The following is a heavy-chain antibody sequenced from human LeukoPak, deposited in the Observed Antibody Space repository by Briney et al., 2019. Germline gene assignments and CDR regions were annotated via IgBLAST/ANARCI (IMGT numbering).Heavy chain of an antibody. D-gene: IGHD6-13*01. Sequence: SETLSLTCAVSGGSISSSNWWSWVRQPPGKGLEWIGEIYHSGSTNYNPSLKSQVTISVDKSKNQFSLKLSSVTAADTAVYYCAVIAAAQTTVGYWGQGTLVTVSS. CDR2: IYHSGST. J-gene: IGHJ4*02. CDR1: GGSISSSNW. CDR3: AVIAAAQTTVGY. V-gene: IGHV4-4*02.